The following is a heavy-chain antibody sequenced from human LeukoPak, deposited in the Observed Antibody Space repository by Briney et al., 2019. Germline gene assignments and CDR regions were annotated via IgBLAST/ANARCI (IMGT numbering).Heavy chain of an antibody. CDR2: IYYSGTT. J-gene: IGHJ4*02. CDR3: ARHQKYLQRPFDK. Sequence: SEALSLTCTVSGDSISSSSYYWGWIRQPPGKGLEWIGSIYYSGTTYYNPSLKSRLTISVDTSKNQFSLKLSSVTAADTAVYYCARHQKYLQRPFDKWGQGTLVAVSS. CDR1: GDSISSSSYY. V-gene: IGHV4-39*01. D-gene: IGHD1-1*01.